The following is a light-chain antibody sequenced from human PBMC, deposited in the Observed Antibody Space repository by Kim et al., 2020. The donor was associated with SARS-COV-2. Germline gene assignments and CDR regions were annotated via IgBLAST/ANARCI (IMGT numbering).Light chain of an antibody. CDR3: GAWDRTLKTAF. CDR2: DNN. CDR1: TSNLGKNA. Sequence: PGQKVTFSCSGTTSNLGKNAVFWYQQVPGTAPKLVIYDNNRRPSGIPDRFSGSRSGTLATLDITGLQTGDEADYYCGAWDRTLKTAFFGGGTKVTVL. J-gene: IGLJ2*01. V-gene: IGLV1-51*01.